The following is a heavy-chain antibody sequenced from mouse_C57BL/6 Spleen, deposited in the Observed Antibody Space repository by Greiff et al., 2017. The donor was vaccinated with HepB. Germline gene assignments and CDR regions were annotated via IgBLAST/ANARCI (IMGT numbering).Heavy chain of an antibody. Sequence: QVQLQQPGAELVMPGASVKLPCKASGYTFTSYWMHWVKQRPGQGLEWIGEIDPSDRYTNSNQKFKGKSTLTVDKSSSTAYMQLSSLTSEDSAVYYCASYYYGSSYGYFDVWGTGTTVTVSS. D-gene: IGHD1-1*01. CDR2: IDPSDRYT. V-gene: IGHV1-69*01. CDR1: GYTFTSYW. CDR3: ASYYYGSSYGYFDV. J-gene: IGHJ1*03.